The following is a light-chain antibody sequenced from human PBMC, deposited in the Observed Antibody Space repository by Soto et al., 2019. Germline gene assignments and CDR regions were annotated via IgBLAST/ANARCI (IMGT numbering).Light chain of an antibody. Sequence: DIVLTQSPGTLSLSPGERATFFCRASESVSSIYVAWYQQKPGQAPRLLIYGASSRATGIPDRFSGSGSGTDFTLTITRLEPEDIAVYYCQYYGTSVFIFGGGTKVDIK. J-gene: IGKJ4*01. CDR3: QYYGTSVFI. CDR2: GAS. V-gene: IGKV3-20*01. CDR1: ESVSSIY.